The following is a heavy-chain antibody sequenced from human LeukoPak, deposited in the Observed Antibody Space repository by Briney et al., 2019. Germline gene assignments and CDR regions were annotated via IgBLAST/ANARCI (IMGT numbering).Heavy chain of an antibody. V-gene: IGHV4-59*01. J-gene: IGHJ5*02. Sequence: SETLSLTCTVSGGSISSYYWCWIRQPPGQGLGRVGYIYYSGSTNYNPSLKSRVTISVDTSKNQFSLKLSSVTAADTAVYHCAREGVVQANWFDPWGQGTLVTVSS. CDR1: GGSISSYY. CDR2: IYYSGST. D-gene: IGHD2-2*01. CDR3: AREGVVQANWFDP.